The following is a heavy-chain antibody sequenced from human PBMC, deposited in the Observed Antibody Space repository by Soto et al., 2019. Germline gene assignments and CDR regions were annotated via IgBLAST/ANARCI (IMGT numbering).Heavy chain of an antibody. J-gene: IGHJ4*02. Sequence: SETLSLTCALSGRTFISGGYSWSWIRQPPGKGLEWNGYIYHSGSTYYNPSLKSRVTISVDRSKNQFSLKPSSVTAADTAVYCCAAGGGLPRYYWGQGTLVTVSS. V-gene: IGHV4-30-2*01. CDR1: GRTFISGGYS. CDR2: IYHSGST. D-gene: IGHD5-12*01. CDR3: AAGGGLPRYY.